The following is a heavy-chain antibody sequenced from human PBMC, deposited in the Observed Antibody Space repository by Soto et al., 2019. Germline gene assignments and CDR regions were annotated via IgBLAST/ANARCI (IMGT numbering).Heavy chain of an antibody. CDR2: IYHTGRT. J-gene: IGHJ4*02. D-gene: IGHD3-3*01. V-gene: IGHV4-30-4*01. CDR1: GASISSDDYY. CDR3: AREQRSSPDFCDS. Sequence: SETLSLTCNVSGASISSDDYYWTWIRQPPGKGLEWIGYIYHTGRTSYNPALRYRLTISIDRSKIPLSLALSSARAVDTALWDRAREQRSSPDFCDSCGQGTLVTVSS.